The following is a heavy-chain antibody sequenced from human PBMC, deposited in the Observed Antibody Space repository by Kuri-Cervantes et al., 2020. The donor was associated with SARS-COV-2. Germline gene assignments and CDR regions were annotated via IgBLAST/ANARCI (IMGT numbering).Heavy chain of an antibody. J-gene: IGHJ4*02. CDR3: AREEPYCGGDCCLDY. CDR2: ISSNGGST. CDR1: GFTFSSYA. D-gene: IGHD2-21*01. Sequence: GESLKISCAASGFTFSSYAMHWVRQAPGKGLEYVSAISSNGGSTYYANSVKGRFTISRDNAKNSLYLQMNSLRAEDTAVYYCAREEPYCGGDCCLDYWGQGTLVTVSS. V-gene: IGHV3-64*01.